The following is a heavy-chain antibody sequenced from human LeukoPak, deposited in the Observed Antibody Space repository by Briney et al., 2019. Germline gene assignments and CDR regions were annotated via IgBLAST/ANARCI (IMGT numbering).Heavy chain of an antibody. Sequence: GGSLRLSCAASGFTFSDYYISWIRQAPGEGLEWVSYISSSSSYTNYADSVKGRFTISRDNAKNSLYLQMNSLRAEDTAVYYCARDRRYQLLFGTNCGDCYSGGWFDPWGQGTLVTVSS. CDR2: ISSSSSYT. V-gene: IGHV3-11*05. D-gene: IGHD2-21*02. J-gene: IGHJ5*02. CDR1: GFTFSDYY. CDR3: ARDRRYQLLFGTNCGDCYSGGWFDP.